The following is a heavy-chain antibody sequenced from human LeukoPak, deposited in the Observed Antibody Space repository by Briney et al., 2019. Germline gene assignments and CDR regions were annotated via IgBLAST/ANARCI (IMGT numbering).Heavy chain of an antibody. V-gene: IGHV4-59*02. J-gene: IGHJ4*02. CDR1: GGSVSGYY. CDR2: VYYSGST. D-gene: IGHD2-15*01. CDR3: ARIHRYCSGGACYVLDN. Sequence: PSETLSLTCVVSGGSVSGYYWGWIRQPPGRGLEWIGYVYYSGSTNYNPSFKGRITISVDTSRNQLSLQLSSVTAADTAVYYCARIHRYCSGGACYVLDNWGQGTLVAVSS.